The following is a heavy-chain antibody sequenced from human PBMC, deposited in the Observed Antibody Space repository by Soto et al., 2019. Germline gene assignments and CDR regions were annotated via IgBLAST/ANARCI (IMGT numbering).Heavy chain of an antibody. CDR3: ARYSNNWFQTEGMDV. D-gene: IGHD6-13*01. J-gene: IGHJ6*02. CDR2: IDASGNT. Sequence: NPSETLSLTCTVSVDSITTYYWSWIRQPAGKGLEWIGRIDASGNTNYNPSLNSRVTMSIDTSKKQFSLKLTSVTAADTAIYYCARYSNNWFQTEGMDVWGQGNTVT. V-gene: IGHV4-4*07. CDR1: VDSITTYY.